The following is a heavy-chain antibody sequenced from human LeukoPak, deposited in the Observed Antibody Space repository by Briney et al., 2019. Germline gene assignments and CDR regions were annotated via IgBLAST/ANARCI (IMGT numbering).Heavy chain of an antibody. D-gene: IGHD3-3*01. Sequence: ASVKVSCKASGYTFTGYYMHWVRQAPGQGLEWMGWMNPNSGNTGYAQKFQGRVTMTRNTSISTAYMELSSLRSEDTAVYYCARGRNSITIFGVVIYGMDVWGQGTTVTVSS. CDR2: MNPNSGNT. CDR3: ARGRNSITIFGVVIYGMDV. CDR1: GYTFTGYY. J-gene: IGHJ6*02. V-gene: IGHV1-8*02.